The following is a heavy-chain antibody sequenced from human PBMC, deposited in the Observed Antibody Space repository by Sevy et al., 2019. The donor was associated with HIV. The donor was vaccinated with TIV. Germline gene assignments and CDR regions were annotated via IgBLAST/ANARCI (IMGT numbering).Heavy chain of an antibody. CDR3: ARDVARFLEWYYSYYFDS. CDR2: INHSGAT. J-gene: IGHJ4*02. V-gene: IGHV4-34*01. D-gene: IGHD3-3*01. CDR1: GGSFSGHS. Sequence: SETLSLTCAVYGGSFSGHSWTWIRQAPGRGLEWIGSINHSGATKYNPSLKSRVTLSSDMSKNQVSLRLTSLTTADTAVYYCARDVARFLEWYYSYYFDSWGQGTRVTVSS.